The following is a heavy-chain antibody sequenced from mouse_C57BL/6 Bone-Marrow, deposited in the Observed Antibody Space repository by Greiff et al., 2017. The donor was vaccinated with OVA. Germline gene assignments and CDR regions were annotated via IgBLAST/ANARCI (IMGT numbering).Heavy chain of an antibody. D-gene: IGHD1-1*01. CDR1: GYSFTDYN. J-gene: IGHJ1*03. Sequence: EVQLQQSGPELVKPGASVKISCKASGYSFTDYNMNWVKQSNGKSLEWIGVINPNYGTTSYNQKFKGKATLTVDQSSSTAYMQLNSLTSEDSAVYYCARGITTVPSQGNWYFDVWGTGTTVTVSS. CDR2: INPNYGTT. CDR3: ARGITTVPSQGNWYFDV. V-gene: IGHV1-39*01.